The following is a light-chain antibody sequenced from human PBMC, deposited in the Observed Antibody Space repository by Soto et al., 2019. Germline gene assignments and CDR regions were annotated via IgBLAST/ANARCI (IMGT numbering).Light chain of an antibody. CDR2: QIS. Sequence: DVVMTQTPLSSPVTLGQPASISCRSSQSLVHSDGNTYLSWLQQRPGQPPRLLIYQISNRFSGVPDRFRGSGAGTDFTLKISRVEAEDVGVYYCMQTTHLLTFGGGTKVEIK. CDR3: MQTTHLLT. CDR1: QSLVHSDGNTY. V-gene: IGKV2-24*01. J-gene: IGKJ4*01.